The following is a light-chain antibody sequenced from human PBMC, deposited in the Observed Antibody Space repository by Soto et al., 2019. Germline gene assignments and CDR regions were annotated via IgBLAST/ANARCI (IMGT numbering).Light chain of an antibody. CDR1: QSVSYY. Sequence: EIVLTQSPGTLSLSPGERGTLSCRASQSVSYYVAWYQQKSGQAPRLLIYDASRRATGIPDRFSGSGYGTDFTLTIRRLEPEDFAVYYCQQYSSAPRMYVFGQGTKLEIK. V-gene: IGKV3-20*01. J-gene: IGKJ2*01. CDR3: QQYSSAPRMYV. CDR2: DAS.